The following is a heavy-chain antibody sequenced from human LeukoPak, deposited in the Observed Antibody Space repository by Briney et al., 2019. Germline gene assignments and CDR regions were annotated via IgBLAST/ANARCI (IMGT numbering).Heavy chain of an antibody. CDR1: GDSVTNATNY. Sequence: SETLSLTCTVSGDSVTNATNYWSWIRQPAGKGLEWIGRLYTSGNTNYNPSLNGRVTISVDTSKNQFSLNLRSVTAADTAVYYCARSRRGYSTGWFYFEYWGQGTLVTVSS. CDR3: ARSRRGYSTGWFYFEY. CDR2: LYTSGNT. J-gene: IGHJ4*02. D-gene: IGHD6-19*01. V-gene: IGHV4-61*02.